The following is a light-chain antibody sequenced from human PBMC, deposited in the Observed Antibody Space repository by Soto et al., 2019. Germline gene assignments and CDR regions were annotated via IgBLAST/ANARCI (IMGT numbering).Light chain of an antibody. CDR1: QSVRTN. CDR3: QQYSNWPLT. Sequence: EKVMTQTPATLSVSPGERATLSCRASQSVRTNLAWYQQRPGQAPSLLIYDASTRATGIPARFSGSGSETEFTLTISSLQSEDFAVYYCQQYSNWPLTFGGGTTVEIK. CDR2: DAS. J-gene: IGKJ4*01. V-gene: IGKV3-15*01.